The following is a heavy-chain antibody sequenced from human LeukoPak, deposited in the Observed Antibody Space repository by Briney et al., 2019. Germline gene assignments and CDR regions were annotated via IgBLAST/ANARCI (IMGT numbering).Heavy chain of an antibody. CDR3: ARGRGYNWNYVTPFDY. CDR2: INHSGST. D-gene: IGHD1-7*01. V-gene: IGHV4-34*01. Sequence: SETLSLTCAVYGGSFSGYYWSWIRQPPGKGLEWIGEINHSGSTNYNPSLKSRVIISVDTSKNQFSPKLSSVTAADTAVYYCARGRGYNWNYVTPFDYWGQGTLVTVSS. CDR1: GGSFSGYY. J-gene: IGHJ4*02.